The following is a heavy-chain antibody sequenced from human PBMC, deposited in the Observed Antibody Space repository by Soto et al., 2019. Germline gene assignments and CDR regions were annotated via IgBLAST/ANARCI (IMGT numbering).Heavy chain of an antibody. CDR3: ARRYYYDSSGYYTYYFDY. V-gene: IGHV4-31*03. J-gene: IGHJ4*02. CDR1: GGSISSGGYY. D-gene: IGHD3-22*01. CDR2: IYYSGST. Sequence: PSETLSLTCTVSGGSISSGGYYWSWIHQHPGKGLEWIGYIYYSGSTYYNPSLKSRVTISVDTSKNQFSLKLSSVTAADTAVYYCARRYYYDSSGYYTYYFDYWGQGTLVTVS.